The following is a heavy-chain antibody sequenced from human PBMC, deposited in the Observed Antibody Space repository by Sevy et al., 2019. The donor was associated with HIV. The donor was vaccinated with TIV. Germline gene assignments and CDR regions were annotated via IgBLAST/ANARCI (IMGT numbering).Heavy chain of an antibody. CDR3: ARIFGSWYGYGMDV. CDR2: INHSGST. Sequence: SETLSLTCAVYGGSFSGYYWSWIRQPPGKGLEWIGEINHSGSTNYNPSLKSRVTISVDTSKNQFSLKLSSVTAADTAVYYCARIFGSWYGYGMDVWGQADHGHRLL. CDR1: GGSFSGYY. J-gene: IGHJ6*02. V-gene: IGHV4-34*01. D-gene: IGHD6-13*01.